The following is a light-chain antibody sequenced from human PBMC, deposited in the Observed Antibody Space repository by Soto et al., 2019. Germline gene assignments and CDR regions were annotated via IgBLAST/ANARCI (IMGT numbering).Light chain of an antibody. CDR3: QQVDSFPLS. CDR1: QGISGW. V-gene: IGKV1-12*01. CDR2: AAS. Sequence: IQVTQSPSSVSASIGDRVTITCRASQGISGWLAWYHQKPGKAPKLLIYAASSLQSEVPSRFSGSGSGTEFTLTITSLQPEDFATYYCQQVDSFPLSFGGGTKVEIK. J-gene: IGKJ4*01.